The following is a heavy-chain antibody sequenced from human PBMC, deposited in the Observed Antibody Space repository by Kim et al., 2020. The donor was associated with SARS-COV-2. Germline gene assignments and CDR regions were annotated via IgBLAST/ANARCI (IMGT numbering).Heavy chain of an antibody. J-gene: IGHJ6*02. V-gene: IGHV4-34*01. CDR2: IHQSGST. D-gene: IGHD2-2*02. CDR3: ARGRAGVVPAPVLGIGPHYDYFIMDV. CDR1: GGSFSGHY. Sequence: SETLSLTCAVYGGSFSGHYWSWIRQPPGKGLEWIGEIHQSGSTNYTPSLKSRVILSVDTSKNQFSLKLTSVTAADTGFYYCARGRAGVVPAPVLGIGPHYDYFIMDVWGHGTTLTVSS.